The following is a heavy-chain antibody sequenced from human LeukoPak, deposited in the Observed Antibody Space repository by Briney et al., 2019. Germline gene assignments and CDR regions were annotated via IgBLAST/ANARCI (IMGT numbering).Heavy chain of an antibody. V-gene: IGHV3-30*02. D-gene: IGHD4-17*01. CDR3: AKVAPGIYGDYGGGYFDY. CDR1: GFTFSSYG. Sequence: GGSLRLSCAASGFTFSSYGMHWVRQAPGKGLEWVAFIRYDGSNKYYADSVKGRFTISRDNSKNTLYLQMNSLRAEDTAVYYCAKVAPGIYGDYGGGYFDYWGQGTLVTVSS. J-gene: IGHJ4*02. CDR2: IRYDGSNK.